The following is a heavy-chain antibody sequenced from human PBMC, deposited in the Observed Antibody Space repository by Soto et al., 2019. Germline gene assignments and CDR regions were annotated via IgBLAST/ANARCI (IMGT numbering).Heavy chain of an antibody. J-gene: IGHJ5*02. D-gene: IGHD2-21*02. Sequence: SETLSLTCAVEGGSFNDDYWSWIRQSPGKGLEWIGYIYYSGSTNYNPSLKSRVTISVGTSKNQFSLKLSSVTAADTAVYYCARAMVVTQNWFDPWGQGTLVTVSS. V-gene: IGHV4-30-4*08. CDR2: IYYSGST. CDR3: ARAMVVTQNWFDP. CDR1: GGSFNDDY.